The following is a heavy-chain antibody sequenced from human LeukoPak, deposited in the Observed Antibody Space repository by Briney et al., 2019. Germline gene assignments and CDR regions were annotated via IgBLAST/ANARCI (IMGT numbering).Heavy chain of an antibody. V-gene: IGHV4-39*02. D-gene: IGHD6-19*01. Sequence: SETLSLTCTVSGDSINNNNYYWGWIRQPPGKGLEWIGNIYYNGRTYYSPSLKSRGTISVDTSNNQFSLKLSSVTAADTAVYYCARVDGSGWWEPFQHWGQGTLVTVSS. J-gene: IGHJ1*01. CDR1: GDSINNNNYY. CDR3: ARVDGSGWWEPFQH. CDR2: IYYNGRT.